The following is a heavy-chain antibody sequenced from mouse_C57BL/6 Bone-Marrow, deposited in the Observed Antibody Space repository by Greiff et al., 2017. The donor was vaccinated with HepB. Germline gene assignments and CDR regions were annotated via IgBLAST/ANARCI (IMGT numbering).Heavy chain of an antibody. J-gene: IGHJ1*03. CDR1: GFTFSDYY. CDR2: INYDGSST. CDR3: ARDGYWYFDV. V-gene: IGHV5-16*01. Sequence: EVMLVESAGGLVQPGSSMKLSCTASGFTFSDYYMAWVRQVPEKGLEWVANINYDGSSTYYLDSLKSRFIISRDNAKNILYLQMSSLKSEDTATYYCARDGYWYFDVWGTGTTVTVSS.